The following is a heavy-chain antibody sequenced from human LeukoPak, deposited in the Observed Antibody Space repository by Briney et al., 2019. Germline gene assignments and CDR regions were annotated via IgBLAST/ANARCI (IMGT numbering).Heavy chain of an antibody. V-gene: IGHV1-46*01. CDR3: ARDNSVRDEAWWFNP. J-gene: IGHJ5*02. CDR2: ISPSGGST. Sequence: ASVTVSCKAFGYTFTSNYMHWVRQAPGQGPEWMGVISPSGGSTTYAQRFQGRVTLTRDMSTSTDYLELSSLRSEDTAVYYCARDNSVRDEAWWFNPWGQGTLVTVSS. D-gene: IGHD5-24*01. CDR1: GYTFTSNY.